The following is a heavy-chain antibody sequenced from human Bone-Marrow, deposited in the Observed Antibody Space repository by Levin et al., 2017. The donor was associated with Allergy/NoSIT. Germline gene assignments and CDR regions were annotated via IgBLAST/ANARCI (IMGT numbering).Heavy chain of an antibody. D-gene: IGHD6-13*01. Sequence: SETLSLTCTVSGVSVSSGSHYWTWVRQPPGKGPEFIGYILYSGATSYKSSLRSRVSLSIDTTQNQISLTLHSVTAADTALYYCARDGVGPAAGSLADWGQGTLVSVSS. CDR2: ILYSGAT. CDR1: GVSVSSGSHY. CDR3: ARDGVGPAAGSLAD. V-gene: IGHV4-61*01. J-gene: IGHJ4*02.